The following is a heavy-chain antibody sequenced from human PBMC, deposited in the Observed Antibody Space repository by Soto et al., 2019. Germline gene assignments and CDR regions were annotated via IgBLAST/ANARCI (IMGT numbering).Heavy chain of an antibody. CDR3: AYLPCSGGSCYWFSFSGMDV. J-gene: IGHJ6*02. Sequence: QITLKESGPTLVKPTQTLTLTCTFSGFSLSTSGVGVAWIRQPPGEALEWLAIIYWDADKRYRPSLESRLTITQYTSKNQVLLTMTNMDSVDTATYYCAYLPCSGGSCYWFSFSGMDVWGQGTTVTVSS. V-gene: IGHV2-5*02. CDR1: GFSLSTSGVG. CDR2: IYWDADK. D-gene: IGHD2-15*01.